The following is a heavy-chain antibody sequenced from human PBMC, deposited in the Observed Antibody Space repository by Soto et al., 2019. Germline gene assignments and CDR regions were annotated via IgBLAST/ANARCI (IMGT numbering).Heavy chain of an antibody. CDR3: AKDKQLVVARGPPVPPDY. V-gene: IGHV3-30*18. Sequence: PGGSLRLSCAASGFTFSSYGMHWVRQAPGKGLEWVAVVSYDGSNKYYADSVKGRFTISRDNSKNTLYLQMNSLRAEDKAVYYCAKDKQLVVARGPPVPPDYWCQGILVTVS. CDR2: VSYDGSNK. CDR1: GFTFSSYG. D-gene: IGHD3-22*01. J-gene: IGHJ4*02.